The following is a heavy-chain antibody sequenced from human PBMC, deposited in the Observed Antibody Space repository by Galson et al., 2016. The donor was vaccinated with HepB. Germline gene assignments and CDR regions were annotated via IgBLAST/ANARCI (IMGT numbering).Heavy chain of an antibody. CDR1: GFTFSNYG. Sequence: LRLSCAASGFTFSNYGMHWVRQAPGKGLEWVAADSMDGRRKFHADSVKGRFTISRDNSNNMLFLQMGSLRPDDTAVYYCAKRHEYCPPVGCSVDYWGQGTLVSVSS. CDR3: AKRHEYCPPVGCSVDY. CDR2: DSMDGRRK. J-gene: IGHJ4*02. V-gene: IGHV3-30*18. D-gene: IGHD2/OR15-2a*01.